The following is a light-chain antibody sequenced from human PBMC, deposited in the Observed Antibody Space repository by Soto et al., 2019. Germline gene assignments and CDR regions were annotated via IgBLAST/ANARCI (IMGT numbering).Light chain of an antibody. Sequence: EIVMTQSPATLSVSPGERVTLSCRASQSVNNKVAWYQQKPGQAPRLLIYGASTRATGIPARFSGSGSGTEFTLTISSLQSEDFAVYYCQQRSNWPRTFGQGTKVDIK. CDR3: QQRSNWPRT. J-gene: IGKJ1*01. CDR1: QSVNNK. CDR2: GAS. V-gene: IGKV3-15*01.